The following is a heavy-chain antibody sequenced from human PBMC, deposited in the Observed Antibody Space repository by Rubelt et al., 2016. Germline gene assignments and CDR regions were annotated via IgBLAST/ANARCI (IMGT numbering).Heavy chain of an antibody. CDR1: GYTFTSYG. D-gene: IGHD6-19*01. CDR2: ISAYNDNT. V-gene: IGHV1-18*01. Sequence: QVQLVQSGAEVKKPGASVKVSCKASGYTFTSYGISWVRQAPGQGLAWMGGISAYNDNTNYAQKLQGRVTMTTDTATSTAYMELRSLRSDDTDVYYCARDKEWLATRGFQNWFDPWGQGTLVTVSS. CDR3: ARDKEWLATRGFQNWFDP. J-gene: IGHJ5*02.